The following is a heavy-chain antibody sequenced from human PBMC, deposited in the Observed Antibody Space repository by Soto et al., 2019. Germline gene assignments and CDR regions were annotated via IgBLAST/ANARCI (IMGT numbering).Heavy chain of an antibody. CDR2: INPNSGGT. J-gene: IGHJ3*02. D-gene: IGHD5-12*01. Sequence: ASVKVSCKASGYTFTGYYMHWVRQAPGQGLEWMGWINPNSGGTNYAQKFQGWVTMTRDTSISTAYMELSRLRSDDTAVYYCARDSWHIVATILRRGGNGPKISLDIWGQGTMVTVSS. V-gene: IGHV1-2*04. CDR3: ARDSWHIVATILRRGGNGPKISLDI. CDR1: GYTFTGYY.